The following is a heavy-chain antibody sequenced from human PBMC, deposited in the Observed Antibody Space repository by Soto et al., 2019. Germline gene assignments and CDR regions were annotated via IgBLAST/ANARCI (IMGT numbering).Heavy chain of an antibody. V-gene: IGHV3-30*18. J-gene: IGHJ4*02. CDR1: GFTFSSYG. D-gene: IGHD6-6*01. Sequence: QVQLVESGGGVVQPGRSLRLSCAASGFTFSSYGMHWVRQAPGKGLEWVAVISYDGSNKYYADSVKGRFTISRDNSKNTLYLQMNSLRAEDTAVYYCAKVRPEGYFDYWGQGTLVTVSS. CDR3: AKVRPEGYFDY. CDR2: ISYDGSNK.